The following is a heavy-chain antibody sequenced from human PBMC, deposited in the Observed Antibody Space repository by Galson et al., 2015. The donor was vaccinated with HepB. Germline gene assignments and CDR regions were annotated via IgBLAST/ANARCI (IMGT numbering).Heavy chain of an antibody. V-gene: IGHV3-53*01. CDR1: GFTVSSNY. CDR3: ARLTEQDYGSGTLGWFDP. CDR2: ICSGGST. J-gene: IGHJ5*02. D-gene: IGHD3-10*01. Sequence: SLRLSCAASGFTVSSNYMSWVRQAPGKGLEWVSVICSGGSTYYADSVKGRFTISRDNSKNTLYLQMNSLRAEDTAVYYCARLTEQDYGSGTLGWFDPWGQGTLVTVSS.